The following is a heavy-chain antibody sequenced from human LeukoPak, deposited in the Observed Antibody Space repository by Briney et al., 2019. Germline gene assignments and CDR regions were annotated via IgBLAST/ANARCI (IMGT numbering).Heavy chain of an antibody. J-gene: IGHJ5*02. V-gene: IGHV1-46*01. CDR1: GYTFTSYY. D-gene: IGHD2-8*01. Sequence: ASVKVSCKASGYTFTSYYIHWVRQAPGQGLEWMGVINPSGGGTSYAQKFQGRVTMTRDTCTSTVYMDLRSLRSEDTAVYFCARDMLAVPSNWFDPWGQGTLVTVSS. CDR3: ARDMLAVPSNWFDP. CDR2: INPSGGGT.